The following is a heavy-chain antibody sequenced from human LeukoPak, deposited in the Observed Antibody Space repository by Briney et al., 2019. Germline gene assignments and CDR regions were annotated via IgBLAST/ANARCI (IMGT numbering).Heavy chain of an antibody. Sequence: GGSLRLSCAASGFTFSGSAMHWVRQASGKGLEWVGRIRSKANSYATAYAASVKGRFTISRDDSKNTAYLQMNSLKTEDTAVYYCARGRGDATMVRGVIAKYYYYYYMDVWGKGTTVTVSS. D-gene: IGHD3-10*01. CDR3: ARGRGDATMVRGVIAKYYYYYYMDV. V-gene: IGHV3-73*01. CDR2: IRSKANSYAT. J-gene: IGHJ6*03. CDR1: GFTFSGSA.